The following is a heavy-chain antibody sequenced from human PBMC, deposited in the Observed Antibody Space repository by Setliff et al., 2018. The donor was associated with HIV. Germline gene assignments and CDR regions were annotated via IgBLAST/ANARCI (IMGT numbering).Heavy chain of an antibody. Sequence: LRLFCAASGFTLSYYGMHWVRQAPGKGLEWVAFIRYDGSNKYYIDSVKGRFTISRDNSKNTLYLQMNSLRAEDTAVYYCAKGGRGSPWFGELFLNDYYYMDVWGKGTTVTVSS. J-gene: IGHJ6*03. CDR2: IRYDGSNK. V-gene: IGHV3-30*02. CDR1: GFTLSYYG. D-gene: IGHD3-10*01. CDR3: AKGGRGSPWFGELFLNDYYYMDV.